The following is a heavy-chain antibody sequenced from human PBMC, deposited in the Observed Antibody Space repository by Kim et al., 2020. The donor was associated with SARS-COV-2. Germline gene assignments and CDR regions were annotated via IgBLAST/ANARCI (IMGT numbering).Heavy chain of an antibody. CDR1: GGSISSGGYY. V-gene: IGHV4-31*01. D-gene: IGHD3-22*01. J-gene: IGHJ3*02. Sequence: SETLSLTCTVSGGSISSGGYYWSWIRQHPGKGLEWIGYIYYSGSTYYNPSLKSLVIISIDTSKNQFSLKLSSVTAADTAVYYCARDLARDSSGYYLGFVSLHDAIDIWGQGTMVTVSS. CDR3: ARDLARDSSGYYLGFVSLHDAIDI. CDR2: IYYSGST.